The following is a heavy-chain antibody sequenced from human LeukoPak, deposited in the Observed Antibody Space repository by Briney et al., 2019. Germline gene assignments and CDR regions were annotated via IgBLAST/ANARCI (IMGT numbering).Heavy chain of an antibody. V-gene: IGHV5-51*01. CDR1: GYRFTSYW. J-gene: IGHJ4*02. D-gene: IGHD5-12*01. Sequence: GESLKISCKGSGYRFTSYWIGWVRQTPGKGREFLGIIYPHDSATIYSPSFQGQVTVSADKSISTAYLQWNSLKSSDTGMYYCARVDRRGYSDYTAILPDYWGQGTLVTVSS. CDR2: IYPHDSAT. CDR3: ARVDRRGYSDYTAILPDY.